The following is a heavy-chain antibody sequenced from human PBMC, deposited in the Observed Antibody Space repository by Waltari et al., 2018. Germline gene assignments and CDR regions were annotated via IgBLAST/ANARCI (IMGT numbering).Heavy chain of an antibody. V-gene: IGHV3-7*01. Sequence: CAASGFTLSNYWMSWVRQAPGKGLEWVANIMTDGREEYYVDSVRGRFTISRDNAKNSLYLQMNSLRPEDTAVYYCVRDQWFAFDIWGQGTMVTVSS. CDR1: GFTLSNYW. J-gene: IGHJ3*02. D-gene: IGHD3-22*01. CDR3: VRDQWFAFDI. CDR2: IMTDGREE.